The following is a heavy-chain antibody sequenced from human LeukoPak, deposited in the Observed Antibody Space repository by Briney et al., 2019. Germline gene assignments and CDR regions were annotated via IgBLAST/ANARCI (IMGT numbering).Heavy chain of an antibody. CDR3: ARVPYCTNGVCHYYYYYGMDV. CDR1: GGTFSSYA. J-gene: IGHJ6*02. D-gene: IGHD2-8*01. CDR2: INPNSGGT. Sequence: ASVKVSCKASGGTFSSYAISWVRQAPGQGLEWMGWINPNSGGTNYAQKFQGRVTMTRDTSISTAYMELSRLRSDDTAVYYCARVPYCTNGVCHYYYYYGMDVWGQGTTVTVSS. V-gene: IGHV1-2*02.